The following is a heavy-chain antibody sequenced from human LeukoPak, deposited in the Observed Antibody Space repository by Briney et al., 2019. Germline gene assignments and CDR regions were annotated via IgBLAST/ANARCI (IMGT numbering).Heavy chain of an antibody. D-gene: IGHD6-13*01. CDR2: MSGSGGTT. CDR3: AKVQQLATIYYFDY. CDR1: GFTFSIFA. J-gene: IGHJ4*02. Sequence: GGSLRLSCAASGFTFSIFAMSGVGQAPGKGLEWGSAMSGSGGTTYYADSVKGRFAISRDNSKNTLYLQMSSLRTEDTALYYCAKVQQLATIYYFDYWGQGSLVTVSS. V-gene: IGHV3-23*01.